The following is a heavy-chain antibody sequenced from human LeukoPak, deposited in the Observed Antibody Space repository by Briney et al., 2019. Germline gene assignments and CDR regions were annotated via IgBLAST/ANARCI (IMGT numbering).Heavy chain of an antibody. D-gene: IGHD6-13*01. V-gene: IGHV1-8*01. CDR3: ARVGAAGTRNPALVY. Sequence: ASVTLSCKASGYTFTSYDINWVRQATGQGLEWMGWMNPNSGKTGYAQKFQGRVTMTRNTSISTAYMELSSLRSEDTAVYYCARVGAAGTRNPALVYWGQGTLVTVSS. J-gene: IGHJ4*02. CDR1: GYTFTSYD. CDR2: MNPNSGKT.